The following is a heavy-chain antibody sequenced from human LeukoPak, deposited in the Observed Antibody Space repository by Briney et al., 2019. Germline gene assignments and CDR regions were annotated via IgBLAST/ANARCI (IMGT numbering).Heavy chain of an antibody. J-gene: IGHJ4*02. Sequence: PGRSLRLSCAASGFTFSRYGMHWVRQAPGKGLEWVAVISYDGSNKYYADSVKGRFTISRDNSKNTLYLQMNSLRAEDTAVYYCAKDPSDYWGQGTLVTVSS. CDR3: AKDPSDY. CDR2: ISYDGSNK. CDR1: GFTFSRYG. V-gene: IGHV3-30*18.